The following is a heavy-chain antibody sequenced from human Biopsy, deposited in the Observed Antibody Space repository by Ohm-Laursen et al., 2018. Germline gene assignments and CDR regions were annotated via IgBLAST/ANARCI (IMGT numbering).Heavy chain of an antibody. Sequence: SSVKVSCNVSGYTLTELSMHWVRQAPGKGLEWMGGFAPENGKTVYAQNFQVRVSMTEDTSTDTAYMELRSLRSEDTAVYYCAADINVWNVNYWGQGTQVTVSS. J-gene: IGHJ4*02. CDR1: GYTLTELS. V-gene: IGHV1-24*01. CDR3: AADINVWNVNY. D-gene: IGHD1-1*01. CDR2: FAPENGKT.